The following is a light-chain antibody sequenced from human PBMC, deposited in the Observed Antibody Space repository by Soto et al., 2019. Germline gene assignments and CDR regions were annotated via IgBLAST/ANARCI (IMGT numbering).Light chain of an antibody. CDR2: DVS. V-gene: IGLV2-14*03. CDR1: SSDVGSYNV. J-gene: IGLJ1*01. CDR3: SSYTRRSTYV. Sequence: QSALTQPASVSGSPGQSTTIPCSGTSSDVGSYNVVSWYQQHPGKAPKLVIYDVSNRPSGVSPRFSGAKSGNTASLTIAGLQAEDEADYYCSSYTRRSTYVFGTGTKVTVL.